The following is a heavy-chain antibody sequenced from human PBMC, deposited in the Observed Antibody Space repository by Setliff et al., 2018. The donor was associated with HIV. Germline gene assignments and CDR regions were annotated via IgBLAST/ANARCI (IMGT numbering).Heavy chain of an antibody. J-gene: IGHJ6*02. V-gene: IGHV4-4*09. CDR1: GGSINNHY. CDR2: IYISGTT. CDR3: ARRSIVGVTRGFYYYGLDV. D-gene: IGHD1-26*01. Sequence: SETLSLTCTVSGGSINNHYWYWVRQPPGKGLEWIGYIYISGTTNYNPSLKNRVTMSLDTSKTQVSLRLTSVTAADTAVYYCARRSIVGVTRGFYYYGLDVWGQGTTVTAP.